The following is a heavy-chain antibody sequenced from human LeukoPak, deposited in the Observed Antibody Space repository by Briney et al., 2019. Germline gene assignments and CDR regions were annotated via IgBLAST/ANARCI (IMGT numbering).Heavy chain of an antibody. V-gene: IGHV4-59*01. CDR2: IYYSGST. D-gene: IGHD6-25*01. J-gene: IGHJ5*01. CDR1: GGSISSYY. Sequence: SETLSLTCTVSGGSISSYYWSWIRQPAGKGLECIGYIYYSGSTEYNPSLNSRATISLDTSKNQFFLKLTSVTAADTAVYYCARDGDSGGWSDSWGQGALVTVSS. CDR3: ARDGDSGGWSDS.